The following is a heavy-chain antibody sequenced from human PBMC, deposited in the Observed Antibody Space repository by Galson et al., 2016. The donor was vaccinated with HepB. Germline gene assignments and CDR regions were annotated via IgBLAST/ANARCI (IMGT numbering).Heavy chain of an antibody. J-gene: IGHJ6*02. D-gene: IGHD2-2*02. V-gene: IGHV4-59*01. CDR3: AKDEGFYNGMDF. Sequence: VRQPTGKGLEWIGYISDSESTNYNPSLKGRVTISLDRSKNQFSLRLNSVIAADTAVYYCAKDEGFYNGMDFWGQGTTVTVSS. CDR2: ISDSEST.